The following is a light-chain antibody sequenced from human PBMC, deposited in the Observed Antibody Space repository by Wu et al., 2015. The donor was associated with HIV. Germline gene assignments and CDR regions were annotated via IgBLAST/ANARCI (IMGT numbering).Light chain of an antibody. V-gene: IGKV3-20*01. J-gene: IGKJ1*01. CDR3: QQYGSSPPAWT. Sequence: EIVLTQSPGTLSLSPGERATLSCRASQSVSSSYLAWYQQKPGQAPRLLIYGASSRATGIPDRFSGSGSGTDFTLTISRLEPEDFAVYYCQQYGSSPPAWTFGQRDQRWKS. CDR2: GAS. CDR1: QSVSSSY.